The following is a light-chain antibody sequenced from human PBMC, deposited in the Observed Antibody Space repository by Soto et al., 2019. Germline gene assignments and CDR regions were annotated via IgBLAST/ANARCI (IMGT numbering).Light chain of an antibody. CDR1: QSVNSN. CDR3: QQYSKWPIT. CDR2: GIS. V-gene: IGKV3-15*01. J-gene: IGKJ5*01. Sequence: QSPAILSVSPGESATLSCRASQSVNSNYLAWYQQHPGQPPRLLIYGISTRATGIPARFSGSGSGTEFSLTISSLQSEDFAVYYCQQYSKWPITFGQGTRLEIK.